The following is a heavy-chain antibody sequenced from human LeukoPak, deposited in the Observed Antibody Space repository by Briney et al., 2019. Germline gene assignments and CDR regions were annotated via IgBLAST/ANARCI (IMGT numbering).Heavy chain of an antibody. CDR2: ISAYNGNT. Sequence: ASVKVSCKASGSTVTSYGSSWLRQAPGQGLEWMGWISAYNGNTNYAQKFQGRVTMTTDTSTSTAYMELRSVRSDDTAVYYCARRVIVGATNRHAFDVWGQGTVVAVSS. J-gene: IGHJ3*01. CDR3: ARRVIVGATNRHAFDV. V-gene: IGHV1-18*01. CDR1: GSTVTSYG. D-gene: IGHD1-26*01.